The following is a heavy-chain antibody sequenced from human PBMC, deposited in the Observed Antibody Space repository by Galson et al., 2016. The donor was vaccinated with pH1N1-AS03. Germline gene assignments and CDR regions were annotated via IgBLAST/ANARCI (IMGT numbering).Heavy chain of an antibody. Sequence: SVKVSCKASGYIFTGFYVHWVRQAPGQGLEWMGWINTDSGVTNYAQKFEAWVTMTRDTSVSTAYMELYGLKSEETAVYYCARDPRGPCTTATCPTTYYLGMDVWGQGTTVIVSS. CDR2: INTDSGVT. CDR1: GYIFTGFY. J-gene: IGHJ6*02. V-gene: IGHV1-2*04. D-gene: IGHD2-2*01. CDR3: ARDPRGPCTTATCPTTYYLGMDV.